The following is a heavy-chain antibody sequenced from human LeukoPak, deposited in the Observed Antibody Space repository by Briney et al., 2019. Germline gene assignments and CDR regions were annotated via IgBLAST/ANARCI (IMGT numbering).Heavy chain of an antibody. CDR2: IYYSGST. V-gene: IGHV4-39*01. Sequence: SSETLSLTCTVSGGSISSSYYYWGWIRQPPGKGLEWIGSIYYSGSTYYNPSLKSRVTISVDTSKNQFSLKLSSVTAADTAVYYCARTDLGSDLLGILHYFDYWGQGTLVTVSS. CDR1: GGSISSSYYY. CDR3: ARTDLGSDLLGILHYFDY. J-gene: IGHJ4*02. D-gene: IGHD7-27*01.